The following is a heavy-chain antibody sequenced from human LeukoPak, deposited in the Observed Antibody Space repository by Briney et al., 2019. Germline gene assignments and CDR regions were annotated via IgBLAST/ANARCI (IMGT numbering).Heavy chain of an antibody. D-gene: IGHD5-18*01. V-gene: IGHV5-51*01. CDR1: GYSFTSYW. CDR2: IYPGDSDT. J-gene: IGHJ4*02. CDR3: AITRGYSYGSRTFDY. Sequence: GESLKISCKGSGYSFTSYWIGWVRQMPGKGLEWMGIIYPGDSDTRYSPSFQGQVTISADKFISTAYLQWSSLKASDTAMYYCAITRGYSYGSRTFDYWGQGTLVTVSS.